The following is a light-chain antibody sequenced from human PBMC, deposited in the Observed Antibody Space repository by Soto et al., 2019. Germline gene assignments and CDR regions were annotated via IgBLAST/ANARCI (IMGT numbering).Light chain of an antibody. CDR3: QSYDSSLSGCV. Sequence: QSVLTQPPSVSGAPGQRVTISCTGSSSNIGAGYDVHWYQQLPGTAPKLLIYGNSNRPSGVPDRFSGSKSGTSASLAITGLQAEDEADHYCQSYDSSLSGCVFGGGTKLTVL. V-gene: IGLV1-40*01. CDR2: GNS. CDR1: SSNIGAGYD. J-gene: IGLJ2*01.